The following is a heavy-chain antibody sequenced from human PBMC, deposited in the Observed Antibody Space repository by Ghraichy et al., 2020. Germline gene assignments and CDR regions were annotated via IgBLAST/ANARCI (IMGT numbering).Heavy chain of an antibody. Sequence: GGSLRLSCAASGFTFSSYAMRWVRQAPGKGLEWVAAISNYGTTNFYADSVKGRFTISRDNSENTLYLQMNSLRAEDTAVYYCANPDDYDSSGYGYYFDYWGQGTLVTVSS. D-gene: IGHD3-22*01. V-gene: IGHV3-30-3*01. CDR2: ISNYGTTN. J-gene: IGHJ4*02. CDR3: ANPDDYDSSGYGYYFDY. CDR1: GFTFSSYA.